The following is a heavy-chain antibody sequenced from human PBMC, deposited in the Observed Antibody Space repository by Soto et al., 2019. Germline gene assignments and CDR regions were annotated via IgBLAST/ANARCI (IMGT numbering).Heavy chain of an antibody. V-gene: IGHV1-69*13. Sequence: SVKVSCKASGGTFSSYAISWVRQAPGQGLEWMGGIIPIFGTANYAQKFQGRVTITADESTSTAYMELSSLRSEDTAVYYCARDLTVTGTIPWFDPWGQGTLVTVSS. CDR2: IIPIFGTA. CDR1: GGTFSSYA. CDR3: ARDLTVTGTIPWFDP. D-gene: IGHD1-7*01. J-gene: IGHJ5*02.